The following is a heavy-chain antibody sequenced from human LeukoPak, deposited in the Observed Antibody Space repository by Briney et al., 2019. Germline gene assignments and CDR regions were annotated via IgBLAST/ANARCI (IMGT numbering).Heavy chain of an antibody. CDR1: DGSVSNSDYY. V-gene: IGHV4-61*08. J-gene: IGHJ4*02. D-gene: IGHD6-19*01. Sequence: SETLSLTCTVSDGSVSNSDYYWNWIRRPPGKGLEWIGWISYSGSTNYNPSLKSRVTISVDTSKNQFSLKLSSVTAADTAVYYCARLIDSSGWYVIDSWGQGTLVSVSS. CDR2: ISYSGST. CDR3: ARLIDSSGWYVIDS.